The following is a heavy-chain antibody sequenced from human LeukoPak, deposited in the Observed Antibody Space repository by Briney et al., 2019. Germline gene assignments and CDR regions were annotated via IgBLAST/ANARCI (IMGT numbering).Heavy chain of an antibody. CDR2: IKQDGSEK. J-gene: IGHJ2*01. V-gene: IGHV3-7*01. D-gene: IGHD1-26*01. Sequence: PGGSLRLSCVASEFTFSTYWMSWVRQAPGKGLEWVANIKQDGSEKYSVDSVRRRFTISRDNAKNSLYLQMNSLRVEDTAVYYCARGVGWHFDLWGRGTLVTVSS. CDR3: ARGVGWHFDL. CDR1: EFTFSTYW.